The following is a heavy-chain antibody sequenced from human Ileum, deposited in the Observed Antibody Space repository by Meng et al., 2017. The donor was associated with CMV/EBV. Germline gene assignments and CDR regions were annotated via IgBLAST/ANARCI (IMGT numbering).Heavy chain of an antibody. D-gene: IGHD6-13*01. CDR2: IYYSGST. J-gene: IGHJ4*02. Sequence: CTVSGRSVRSVSYYWSWIRQPPGKGLEWIGYIYYSGSTNYNPSLKSRVTISVDTSKNQFSLKLSSVTAADTAVYYCARGYSSSWYYWGQGTLVTVSS. V-gene: IGHV4-61*01. CDR3: ARGYSSSWYY. CDR1: GRSVRSVSYY.